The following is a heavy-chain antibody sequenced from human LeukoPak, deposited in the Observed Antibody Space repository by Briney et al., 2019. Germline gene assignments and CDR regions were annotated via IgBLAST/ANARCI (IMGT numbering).Heavy chain of an antibody. V-gene: IGHV4-34*01. CDR2: INHSGST. Sequence: SETLSLTCTVSGGSISSYYWSWIRQPPGKGLEWIGEINHSGSTNYNPSLKSRVTISVDTSKNQFSLKLSSVTAADTAVYYCARVGIVGHFDYWGQGTLVTVSS. CDR3: ARVGIVGHFDY. J-gene: IGHJ4*02. CDR1: GGSISSYY. D-gene: IGHD1-26*01.